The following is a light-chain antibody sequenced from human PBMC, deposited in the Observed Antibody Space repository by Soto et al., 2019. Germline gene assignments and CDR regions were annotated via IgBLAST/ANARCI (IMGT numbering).Light chain of an antibody. V-gene: IGLV1-40*01. CDR3: QSYDSTLSDRYV. CDR2: GNN. Sequence: QSVLTQPPSVSGAPGQRVIISCTGSSSNIGAGYDVHWYQQRPGTAPRLLIFGNNNRPSGVPDRFSGSKSGTSASLAITGLQAEDEGDYYCQSYDSTLSDRYVFGNGTKLTV. CDR1: SSNIGAGYD. J-gene: IGLJ1*01.